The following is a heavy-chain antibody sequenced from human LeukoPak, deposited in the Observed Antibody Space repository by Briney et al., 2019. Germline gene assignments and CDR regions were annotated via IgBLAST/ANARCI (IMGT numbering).Heavy chain of an antibody. V-gene: IGHV4-59*01. CDR1: GGSISSYY. CDR2: IYYSGST. CDR3: ARELGSGWYSNWFDP. D-gene: IGHD6-19*01. J-gene: IGHJ5*02. Sequence: SETLSLTCTVSGGSISSYYWSWIRQPPGKGLEWIGYIYYSGSTNYNPSLKSRVTISVDTSKNQFSLKLSSVTAADTAMYYCARELGSGWYSNWFDPWGQGTLVTVSS.